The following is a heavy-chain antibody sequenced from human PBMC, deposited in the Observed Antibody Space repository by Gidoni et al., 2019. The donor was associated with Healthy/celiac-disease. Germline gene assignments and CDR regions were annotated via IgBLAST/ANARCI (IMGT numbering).Heavy chain of an antibody. J-gene: IGHJ3*02. CDR3: SKGIQWLVQDAFDI. D-gene: IGHD6-19*01. CDR2: ISGSGGST. CDR1: GFAFSSYA. V-gene: IGHV3-23*01. Sequence: EVQLLESGGGLVQPGGSVRLYGAASGFAFSSYAMGWVRQAQGKGLELVSAISGSGGSTYYADSVKGRFTISRDNSKNTLYLQMNSLRAEDTAVYYCSKGIQWLVQDAFDIWGQGTMVTVSS.